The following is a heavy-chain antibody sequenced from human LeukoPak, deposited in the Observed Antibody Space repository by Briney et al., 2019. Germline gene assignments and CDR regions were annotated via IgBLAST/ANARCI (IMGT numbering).Heavy chain of an antibody. CDR2: INEDGSST. CDR3: ATDTFGARDS. V-gene: IGHV3-74*01. J-gene: IGHJ4*02. D-gene: IGHD3-10*01. Sequence: GGSLRLSCAASGYTFSRYWMHWVRQGPGKGLVWVSRINEDGSSTSYAESVRGRFTISRDNAKNTLYLQMNSLRAEDAAVYYCATDTFGARDSWGQGTLVTVSS. CDR1: GYTFSRYW.